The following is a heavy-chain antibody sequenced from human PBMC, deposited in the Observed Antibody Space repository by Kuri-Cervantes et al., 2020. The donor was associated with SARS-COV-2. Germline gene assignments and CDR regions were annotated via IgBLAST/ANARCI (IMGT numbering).Heavy chain of an antibody. CDR1: GYTFTGYY. Sequence: ASVKVSCKASGYTFTGYYMHWVRQAPGQGLEWMGWINPNSGGTNYAQKLQGRVTMTTDTSTSTAYMELRSLRSDDTAVYYCATGFYRAMVPEEDYYYGMDVWGQGTTVTVSS. CDR2: INPNSGGT. J-gene: IGHJ6*02. V-gene: IGHV1-2*02. D-gene: IGHD5-18*01. CDR3: ATGFYRAMVPEEDYYYGMDV.